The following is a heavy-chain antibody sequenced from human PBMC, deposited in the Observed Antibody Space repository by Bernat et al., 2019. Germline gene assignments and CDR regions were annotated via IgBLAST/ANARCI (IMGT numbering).Heavy chain of an antibody. CDR1: GFTSSNAW. CDR2: IKSKTDGGTT. V-gene: IGHV3-15*07. J-gene: IGHJ4*02. Sequence: EVQLVESGGGLVKPGGSLRLSCAASGFTSSNAWMNWVRQAPGKGLEWVGRIKSKTDGGTTDYAAPVKGRFTISRDDSKNTLYLQMNSLKTEDTAVYYCTIFDYYDSSGYYYPFDYWGQGTLVTVSS. D-gene: IGHD3-22*01. CDR3: TIFDYYDSSGYYYPFDY.